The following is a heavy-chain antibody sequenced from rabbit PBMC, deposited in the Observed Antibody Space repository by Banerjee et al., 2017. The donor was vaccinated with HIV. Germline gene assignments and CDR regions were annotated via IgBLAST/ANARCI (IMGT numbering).Heavy chain of an antibody. D-gene: IGHD4-1*01. CDR1: GFSFSSSYY. V-gene: IGHV1S45*01. CDR3: ARDLAGVVGWNLNL. CDR2: IETASSTSTYT. Sequence: QEQLEESGGDLVKPGASLTLTCTASGFSFSSSYYMCWVRQAPGKGLEWIACIETASSTSTYTYYANWAKGRFTISKTSSTTVTLQMTSLTAADTATYFCARDLAGVVGWNLNLWGPGTLVTVS. J-gene: IGHJ4*01.